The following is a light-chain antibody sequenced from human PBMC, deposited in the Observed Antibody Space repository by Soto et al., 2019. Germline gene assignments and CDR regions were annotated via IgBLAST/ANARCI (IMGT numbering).Light chain of an antibody. V-gene: IGKV3-15*01. CDR2: GAS. CDR1: QSVSSN. J-gene: IGKJ1*01. CDR3: QQYNNWPRT. Sequence: EIVMTQSPAILSVSPGERATLSCRASQSVSSNLAWYQQKPGQAPRLLIYGASTRATGIPARFSGSGSGTESTLTISSLQSEDFAVYYCQQYNNWPRTFGQGTNVDIK.